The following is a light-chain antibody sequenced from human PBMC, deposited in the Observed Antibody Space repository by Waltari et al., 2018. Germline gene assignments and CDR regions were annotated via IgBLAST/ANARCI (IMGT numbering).Light chain of an antibody. Sequence: EIVLTQSPGTLSLSPGERATLPCRASQSVSSSYLAWYQQKPGQAPRLLIYDASSRATGIPDRFSGSGSGTDFTLTISRLEPEDFAVYYCQQYGSSPLITFGQGTRLEIK. V-gene: IGKV3-20*01. CDR3: QQYGSSPLIT. CDR2: DAS. CDR1: QSVSSSY. J-gene: IGKJ5*01.